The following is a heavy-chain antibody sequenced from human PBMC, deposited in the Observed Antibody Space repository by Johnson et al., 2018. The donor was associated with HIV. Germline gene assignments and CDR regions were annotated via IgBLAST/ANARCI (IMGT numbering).Heavy chain of an antibody. J-gene: IGHJ3*02. Sequence: QVQLVESGGGLVKSGGSLRLSCAASGFTFSDYYMSWIRQAPGKGLEWVSYISSKYYADSVQGRFTISRDNSKNTLFLQMNSLGAEDTAVYYCARGGGCGGDCYSGYDAFDIWGQGTMVTVSS. CDR2: ISSK. D-gene: IGHD2-21*01. CDR3: ARGGGCGGDCYSGYDAFDI. V-gene: IGHV3-11*04. CDR1: GFTFSDYY.